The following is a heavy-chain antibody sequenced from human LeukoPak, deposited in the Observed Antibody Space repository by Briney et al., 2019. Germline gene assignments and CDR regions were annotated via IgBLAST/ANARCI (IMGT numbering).Heavy chain of an antibody. CDR1: GFTFSSYS. Sequence: GGSLRLSCAASGFTFSSYSMDWVRQAPGKGLEWVAVITYDGSNKYYADSVKGRFTISRDNSKHTLYLQMNSLRAEDTAVYYCARDVRLRFLEWLFDYWGQGTLVTVSS. CDR2: ITYDGSNK. D-gene: IGHD3-3*01. CDR3: ARDVRLRFLEWLFDY. J-gene: IGHJ4*02. V-gene: IGHV3-30-3*01.